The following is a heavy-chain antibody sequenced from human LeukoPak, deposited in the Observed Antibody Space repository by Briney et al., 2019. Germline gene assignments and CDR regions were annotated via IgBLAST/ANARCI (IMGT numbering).Heavy chain of an antibody. CDR1: GYTFTSYG. J-gene: IGHJ4*02. D-gene: IGHD7-27*01. CDR2: INPNSGGT. CDR3: ASWVKEVGFDY. Sequence: ASVKVSCKASGYTFTSYGISWVRQAPGQRLEWMGWINPNSGGTNYAQKFQGRVTMTRDTSISTAYMELSRLRSDDTAVYYCASWVKEVGFDYWGQGTLVTVSS. V-gene: IGHV1-2*02.